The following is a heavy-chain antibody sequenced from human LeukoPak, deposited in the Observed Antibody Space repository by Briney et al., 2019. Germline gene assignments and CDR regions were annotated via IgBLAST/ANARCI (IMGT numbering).Heavy chain of an antibody. D-gene: IGHD3-3*01. CDR2: MYYSGST. Sequence: SETLSLTCTVSGGSISSYYWSWIRQPPGKGLEWIGYMYYSGSTNYNPSLKSRVTISVYTSKNQFSLKLSSVTAADTAVYYCARGSRFGVVERDAFDIWGQGTMVTVSS. V-gene: IGHV4-59*01. CDR3: ARGSRFGVVERDAFDI. J-gene: IGHJ3*02. CDR1: GGSISSYY.